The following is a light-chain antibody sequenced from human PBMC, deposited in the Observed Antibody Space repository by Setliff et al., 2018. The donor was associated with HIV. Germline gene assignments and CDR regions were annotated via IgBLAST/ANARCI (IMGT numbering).Light chain of an antibody. J-gene: IGLJ1*01. V-gene: IGLV3-1*01. Sequence: SYELTQPPSVSVSPGQTASITCSGDKLGDRFASWYHQKPGQSPVLVMYLDSKLPSGIPERFSGSNSGNTATLTISGTQAMDEADYYCQTWDSSTYVFGTGTKVTVL. CDR1: KLGDRF. CDR2: LDS. CDR3: QTWDSSTYV.